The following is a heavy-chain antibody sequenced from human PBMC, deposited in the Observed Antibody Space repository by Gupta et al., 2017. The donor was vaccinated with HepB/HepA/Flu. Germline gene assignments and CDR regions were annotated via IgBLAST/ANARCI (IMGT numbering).Heavy chain of an antibody. CDR2: MSYDGSYD. CDR3: AKRPISLWSAADS. Sequence: QVQLVESGGGVVQPGRSLRLSCAASGFTFSLAGMQWVRQAPGKGLEWVAFMSYDGSYDSYTDSVKGRFTISRDNSKNTLFLQMNSLTAEDTALYYCAKRPISLWSAADSWGQGTRVTVSS. D-gene: IGHD2-21*01. CDR1: GFTFSLAG. J-gene: IGHJ4*02. V-gene: IGHV3-30*18.